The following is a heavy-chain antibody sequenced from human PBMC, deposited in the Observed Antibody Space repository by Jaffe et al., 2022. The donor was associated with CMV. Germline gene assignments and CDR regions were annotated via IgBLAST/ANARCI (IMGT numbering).Heavy chain of an antibody. CDR2: IWYDGSNK. J-gene: IGHJ5*02. CDR3: ARDSRPPLGYSSSWYWFDP. Sequence: QVQLVESGGGVVQPGRSLRLSCAASGFTFSSYGMHWVRQAPGKGLEWVAVIWYDGSNKYYADSVKGRFTISRDNSKNTLYLQMNSLRAEDTAVYYCARDSRPPLGYSSSWYWFDPWGQGTLVTVSS. CDR1: GFTFSSYG. D-gene: IGHD6-13*01. V-gene: IGHV3-33*01.